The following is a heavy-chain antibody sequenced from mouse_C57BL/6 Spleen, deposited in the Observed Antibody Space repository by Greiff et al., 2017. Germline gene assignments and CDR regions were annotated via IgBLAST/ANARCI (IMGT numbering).Heavy chain of an antibody. CDR3: ARHDSETLFAY. Sequence: EVMLVESGGDLVKPGGSLKLSCAASGFTFSSYGMSWVRQTPDKRLEWVATISSGGSYTYYPDSVKGRFTISRDNAKNTLYLQMSSLKSEDTAMYYCARHDSETLFAYWGQGTLVTVSA. J-gene: IGHJ3*01. V-gene: IGHV5-6*01. CDR1: GFTFSSYG. D-gene: IGHD2-13*01. CDR2: ISSGGSYT.